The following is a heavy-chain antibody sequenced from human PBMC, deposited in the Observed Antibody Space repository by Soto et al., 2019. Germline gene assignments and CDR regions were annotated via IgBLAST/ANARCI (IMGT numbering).Heavy chain of an antibody. CDR2: IRGFSPYT. D-gene: IGHD3-10*01. CDR1: GFTFRTYT. CDR3: ARDLTTYGSPHFDY. J-gene: IGHJ4*02. V-gene: IGHV3-21*01. Sequence: EVQLVESGGGLVKPGGSLRLSCISSGFTFRTYTMNWVRQAPGKGLEWVSGIRGFSPYTFYAESVRGRFTISRDNAKNSLFLQMDSLRAEDTAVYYCARDLTTYGSPHFDYWGQGTLVTVFS.